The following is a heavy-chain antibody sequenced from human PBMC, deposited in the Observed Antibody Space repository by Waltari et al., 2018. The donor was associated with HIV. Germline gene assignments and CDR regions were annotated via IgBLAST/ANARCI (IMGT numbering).Heavy chain of an antibody. V-gene: IGHV1-2*02. J-gene: IGHJ3*01. CDR1: GYSFTDHI. Sequence: QVHLVQSGAESKRPGASVKDLCKASGYSFTDHILTWLRQAPGLSAAWLGRINRKNGDTKVTDKLQGRFSMNRDLALATGHMELSGLTPDDTATYYCARGLWVDGIENGGFEFWGQGTEVTVS. CDR3: ARGLWVDGIENGGFEF. CDR2: INRKNGDT. D-gene: IGHD2-21*01.